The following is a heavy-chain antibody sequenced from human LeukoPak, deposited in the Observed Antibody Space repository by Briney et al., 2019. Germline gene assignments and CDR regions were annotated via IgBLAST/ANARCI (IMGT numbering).Heavy chain of an antibody. CDR2: IYYSGST. Sequence: SETLSLTCTVSGGSLTSYYWSWIRQPPGKGLGWMGYIYYSGSTNYNPSLKSRVTISVDTSKNQFSLKLSSVTAADTAVYYCARHRKLPKYSSGWFFDYWGQGTLVTVSS. V-gene: IGHV4-59*08. CDR3: ARHRKLPKYSSGWFFDY. J-gene: IGHJ4*02. D-gene: IGHD6-19*01. CDR1: GGSLTSYY.